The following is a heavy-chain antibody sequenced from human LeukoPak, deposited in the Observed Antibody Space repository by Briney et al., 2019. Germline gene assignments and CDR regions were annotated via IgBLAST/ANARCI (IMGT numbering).Heavy chain of an antibody. CDR3: AELGITMIGGV. CDR1: VFTFSSYS. V-gene: IGHV3-48*04. CDR2: ISSSSSTI. Sequence: PGGSLRLSCAASVFTFSSYSMNWVRQAPGEGLEWVSYISSSSSTIYYADSVKGRFTISRDNAKNSLYLQMNSLRAEDTAVYYCAELGITMIGGVWGKGTTVTISS. J-gene: IGHJ6*04. D-gene: IGHD3-10*02.